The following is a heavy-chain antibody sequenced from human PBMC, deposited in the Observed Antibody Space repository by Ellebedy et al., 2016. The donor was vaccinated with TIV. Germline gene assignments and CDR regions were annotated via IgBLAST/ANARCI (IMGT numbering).Heavy chain of an antibody. V-gene: IGHV5-51*01. CDR1: GYNFTTYS. J-gene: IGHJ4*02. CDR2: FYPHDSDS. CDR3: ARPSTTYSHTSHFDY. Sequence: GESLKISCRGSGYNFTTYSIAWVRQMPGKGLEWMGIFYPHDSDSRYSPSFQGRVTISADKSISTAYLQWSSLKASDTAMYYCARPSTTYSHTSHFDYWGQGTLVTVSS. D-gene: IGHD5-12*01.